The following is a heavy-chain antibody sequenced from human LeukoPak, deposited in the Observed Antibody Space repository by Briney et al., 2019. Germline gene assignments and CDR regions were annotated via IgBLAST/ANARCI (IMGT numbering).Heavy chain of an antibody. CDR1: GYSFSIYW. CDR2: IKPGDSDT. Sequence: GESLKISCKGSGYSFSIYWIGWVRQMTGKGLEWMRIIKPGDSDTRYSPSFQGQVTISADKSIGTAYLQWSSLKASDTAMYYCARTIAAAGHWTFDYWGQGTLVTVSS. CDR3: ARTIAAAGHWTFDY. D-gene: IGHD6-13*01. V-gene: IGHV5-51*01. J-gene: IGHJ4*02.